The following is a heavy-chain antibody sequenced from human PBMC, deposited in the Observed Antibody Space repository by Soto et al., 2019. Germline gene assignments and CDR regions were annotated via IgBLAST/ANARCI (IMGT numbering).Heavy chain of an antibody. CDR2: ITPLFRTT. CDR3: AKSSPDRIVQTATGNQCYSPMDV. D-gene: IGHD2-15*01. J-gene: IGHJ6*02. CDR1: GGKLFSYA. V-gene: IGHV1-69*13. Sequence: SVKVSCKASGGKLFSYAISWLRQSSGQGLERMGGITPLFRTTNYHQKMPGRVTITADESTSTAYMELSSLTSADTAVYYCAKSSPDRIVQTATGNQCYSPMDVWG.